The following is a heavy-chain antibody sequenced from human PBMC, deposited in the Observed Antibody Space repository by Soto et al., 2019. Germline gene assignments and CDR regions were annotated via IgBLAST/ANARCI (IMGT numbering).Heavy chain of an antibody. CDR1: GFTFSSYG. CDR3: AKPIRYYNSAMNV. CDR2: ISYDGSNK. Sequence: QVQLVESGGGVVQPGRSLRLSCAASGFTFSSYGMHWVRQAPGKGLEWVAVISYDGSNKYYADSVKGRFTISRDNSKNTLYLRMNSLRAEDTAVYYCAKPIRYYNSAMNVWGQGTTVPVSS. V-gene: IGHV3-30*18. J-gene: IGHJ6*02.